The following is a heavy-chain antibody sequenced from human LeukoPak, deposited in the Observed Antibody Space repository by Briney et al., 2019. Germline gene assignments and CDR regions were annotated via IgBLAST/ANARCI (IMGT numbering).Heavy chain of an antibody. V-gene: IGHV4-59*01. CDR2: IYYTGST. CDR3: VRSFSGRGDASDI. Sequence: PSETLSLTCTVSGGSIGSYYWSWIRQPPGKGLEWIGYIYYTGSTDYNPSLKSRATISVDTSKNQFSLKLSSVTAADTAVYYCVRSFSGRGDASDIWGQGTMVTVSS. D-gene: IGHD6-19*01. J-gene: IGHJ3*02. CDR1: GGSIGSYY.